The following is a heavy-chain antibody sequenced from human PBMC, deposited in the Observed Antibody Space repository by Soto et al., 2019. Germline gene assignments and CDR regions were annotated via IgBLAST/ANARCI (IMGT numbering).Heavy chain of an antibody. V-gene: IGHV1-3*01. D-gene: IGHD3-10*01. CDR1: GYTFTSYA. CDR3: ARNLLRWFGELYGMDV. CDR2: INAGNGNT. J-gene: IGHJ6*02. Sequence: WASVKVSCKASGYTFTSYAMHWVRQAPGQRLEWMGWINAGNGNTKYSQKFQGRVTITRDTSASTAYMELSSLRSEDTAVYYCARNLLRWFGELYGMDVWGQGTTVTVSS.